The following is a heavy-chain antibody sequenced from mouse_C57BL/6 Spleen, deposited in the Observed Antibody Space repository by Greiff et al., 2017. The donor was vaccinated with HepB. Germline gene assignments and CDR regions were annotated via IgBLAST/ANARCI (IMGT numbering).Heavy chain of an antibody. J-gene: IGHJ4*01. CDR3: ALIESDN. Sequence: EVQLQQSGPELVKPGASVKISCKASGYSFTGYYMNWVKQSPEKSLEWIGEINPSTGGTTYNQKVKAKATLTVDKSSSTAYMQLKSLTSEDSAVYYCALIESDNWGQGTSVTVAS. CDR1: GYSFTGYY. V-gene: IGHV1-42*01. CDR2: INPSTGGT.